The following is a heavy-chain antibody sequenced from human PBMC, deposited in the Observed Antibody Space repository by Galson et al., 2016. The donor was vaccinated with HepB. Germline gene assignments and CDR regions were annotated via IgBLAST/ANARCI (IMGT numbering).Heavy chain of an antibody. D-gene: IGHD2-15*01. V-gene: IGHV3-53*01. Sequence: SLRLSCAASGLTVSSNYMSWVRQAPGKGLEWVSVIYSGGGTYYADSVQGRFTISRDNSKNTVFLEMNSLRAEDTAVYYCGTESYLKGHSIVVAAPSQTWGRGTLVTVSP. CDR1: GLTVSSNY. J-gene: IGHJ5*02. CDR2: IYSGGGT. CDR3: GTESYLKGHSIVVAAPSQT.